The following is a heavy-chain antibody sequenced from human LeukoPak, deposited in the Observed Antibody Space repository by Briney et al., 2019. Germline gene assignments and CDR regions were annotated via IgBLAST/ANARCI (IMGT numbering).Heavy chain of an antibody. Sequence: ASVKVSCKASGYTFTSYDINWVRRATGQGLEWMGWMNPNSGNTGYAQKFQGRVTMTRNTSISTAYMELSSLRSEDTAVYYCARGGPKQLGVPEYYMDVWGKGTTVTVSS. J-gene: IGHJ6*03. CDR1: GYTFTSYD. V-gene: IGHV1-8*01. CDR2: MNPNSGNT. CDR3: ARGGPKQLGVPEYYMDV. D-gene: IGHD6-6*01.